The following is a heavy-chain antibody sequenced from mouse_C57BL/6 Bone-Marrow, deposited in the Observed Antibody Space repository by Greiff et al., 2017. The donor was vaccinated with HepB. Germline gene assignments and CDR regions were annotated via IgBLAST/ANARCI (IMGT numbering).Heavy chain of an antibody. V-gene: IGHV10-3*01. Sequence: EVQLQESGGGLVQPKGSLKLSCAASGFTFNTYAMHWVRQAPGKGLEWVARIRSKSSNYATYYADSVKDRFTISRDDSQSMLYLQMNNLKTEDTAMYYCVKGIYYGNAAWFAYWGQGTLVTVSA. J-gene: IGHJ3*01. CDR2: IRSKSSNYAT. CDR3: VKGIYYGNAAWFAY. CDR1: GFTFNTYA. D-gene: IGHD2-1*01.